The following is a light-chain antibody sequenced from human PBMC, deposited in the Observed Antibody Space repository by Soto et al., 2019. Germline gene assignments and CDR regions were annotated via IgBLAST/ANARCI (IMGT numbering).Light chain of an antibody. J-gene: IGKJ1*01. V-gene: IGKV1-9*01. CDR1: QGISSY. CDR3: QQLNSYPRT. Sequence: IPLTQSPSSLSASVGDRDTITCRASQGISSYLAWYQQKPGKAPKHLIYAASTLQSGVPSRFSGSGSGTDFTLTISSLQPEDFATYYFQQLNSYPRTFGQGTKVEIK. CDR2: AAS.